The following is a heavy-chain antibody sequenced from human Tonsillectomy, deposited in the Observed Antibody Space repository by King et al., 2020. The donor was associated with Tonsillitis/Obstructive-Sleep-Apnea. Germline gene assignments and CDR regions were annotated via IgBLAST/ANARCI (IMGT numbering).Heavy chain of an antibody. J-gene: IGHJ5*02. CDR3: AKRRGLRFLEYWFDP. D-gene: IGHD3-3*01. V-gene: IGHV3-23*04. CDR1: GFSFSSYD. Sequence: VQLVESGGGLVQPGGSLRLSCAASGFSFSSYDMSWVRQAPEKGLEWVSGISGSGARTYYADSVKGRFTISRDNSRKTLYLQMNSLRAEATAVYYCAKRRGLRFLEYWFDPWGQGTLVTVSS. CDR2: ISGSGART.